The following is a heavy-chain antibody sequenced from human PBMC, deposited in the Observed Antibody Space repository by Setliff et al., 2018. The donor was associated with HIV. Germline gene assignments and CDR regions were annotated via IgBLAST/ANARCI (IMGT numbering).Heavy chain of an antibody. Sequence: ASVKVSCKASGYSFSDYYIHWVQQAPGHGFQWMGWISPKYGGTNYAQNFQGRVTMTRDTSISTACMELSSLGSDDTAVYYCARGGGGYYYVGAVDIWGQGTVVTVSS. CDR2: ISPKYGGT. CDR1: GYSFSDYY. V-gene: IGHV1-2*02. CDR3: ARGGGGYYYVGAVDI. J-gene: IGHJ3*02. D-gene: IGHD3-22*01.